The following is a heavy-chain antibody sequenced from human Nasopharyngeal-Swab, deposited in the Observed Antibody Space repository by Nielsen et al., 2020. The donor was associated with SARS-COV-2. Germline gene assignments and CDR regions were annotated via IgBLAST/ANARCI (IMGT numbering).Heavy chain of an antibody. CDR2: IGTAGDP. CDR1: GFTFSSYD. J-gene: IGHJ3*02. Sequence: GGSLRLSCAVSGFTFSSYDMHWVRQATGIGLEWVSAIGTAGDPCYPGSVKGRFTISRENAKNSLYLQMNSLRAGDTAVYYCARARSVAGTGDDAFDIWGQGTMVTVSS. D-gene: IGHD6-19*01. CDR3: ARARSVAGTGDDAFDI. V-gene: IGHV3-13*05.